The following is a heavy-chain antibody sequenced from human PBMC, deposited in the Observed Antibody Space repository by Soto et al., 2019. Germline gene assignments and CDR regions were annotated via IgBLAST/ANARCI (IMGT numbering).Heavy chain of an antibody. J-gene: IGHJ4*02. D-gene: IGHD1-7*01. CDR3: AKLRGDPPVFDY. Sequence: WGSLRLSCAPSGFPFSNYWMSLVRQSPGQGLEWVASIKQDGSVKHYVDSVKGRFTISRDNAEKSLHLQMNSLRAEDTAVYYCAKLRGDPPVFDYWRKGGRFPVSS. CDR2: IKQDGSVK. V-gene: IGHV3-7*03. CDR1: GFPFSNYW.